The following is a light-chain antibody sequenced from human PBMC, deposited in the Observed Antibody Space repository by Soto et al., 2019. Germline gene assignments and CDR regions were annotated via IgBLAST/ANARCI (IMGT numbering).Light chain of an antibody. CDR3: CSYAGSYTFGA. V-gene: IGLV2-11*01. J-gene: IGLJ2*01. CDR1: SSDVGGYNY. Sequence: QSALTQPRSVSGSPGQSVTISCTGTSSDVGGYNYVSWYQQHPGKAPKLMIYDVSQRPSGVPDRFSGSKSGNPASLTISGLQTDDEADYYCCSYAGSYTFGAFGGGTKLTVL. CDR2: DVS.